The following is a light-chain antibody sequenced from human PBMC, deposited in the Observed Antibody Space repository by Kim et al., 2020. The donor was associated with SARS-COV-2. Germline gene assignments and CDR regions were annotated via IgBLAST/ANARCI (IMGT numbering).Light chain of an antibody. Sequence: SVALGQTDSITCGGDNVGSKHVHWDQPKAGQAPVLVIYRDSSRPAGSPERFSGSNSGNTATLPVSRAQAGDEADYYCQVWDNNTWVFGAGTQLTVL. CDR2: RDS. J-gene: IGLJ3*02. V-gene: IGLV3-9*01. CDR1: NVGSKH. CDR3: QVWDNNTWV.